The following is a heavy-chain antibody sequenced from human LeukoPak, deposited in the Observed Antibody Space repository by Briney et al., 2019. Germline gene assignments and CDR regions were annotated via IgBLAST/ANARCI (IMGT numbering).Heavy chain of an antibody. CDR2: INPNSGGT. CDR3: ARDKLELGTHWFDP. CDR1: GYTFTGYY. V-gene: IGHV1-2*02. J-gene: IGHJ5*02. D-gene: IGHD1-7*01. Sequence: ASVKVSCKASGYTFTGYYMHWVRQAPGQGLEWMGWINPNSGGTNYAQKFQGRVTMTRDTSISTAYMELSRLRSDDTAVYYCARDKLELGTHWFDPWGRGTLVTVSS.